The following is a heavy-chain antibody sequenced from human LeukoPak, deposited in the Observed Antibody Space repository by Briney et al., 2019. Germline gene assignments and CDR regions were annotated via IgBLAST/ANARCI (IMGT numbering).Heavy chain of an antibody. D-gene: IGHD2-2*01. CDR3: AREGVVVPAARGDYYGMDV. Sequence: SETLSLTCAVYGGSFSGYYWSWIRQPPGQGLEWIGEINHSGSTNYNPSLKSRVTISVDTSKNQFSLKLSSVTAADTAVYYCAREGVVVPAARGDYYGMDVWGQGTTVTVSS. CDR2: INHSGST. CDR1: GGSFSGYY. J-gene: IGHJ6*02. V-gene: IGHV4-34*01.